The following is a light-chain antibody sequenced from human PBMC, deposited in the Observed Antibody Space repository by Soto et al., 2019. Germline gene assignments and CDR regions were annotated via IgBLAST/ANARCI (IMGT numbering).Light chain of an antibody. V-gene: IGKV3-15*01. CDR1: QSVSSN. J-gene: IGKJ1*01. CDR3: QSWT. CDR2: GAS. Sequence: EIVMTQSPATLSVSPGERATLSCRASQSVSSNLAWYQQKPGQAPRLLIYGASTRATGIPARFSGSGSGTEFTLTISSLQSEDFAVYYCQSWTFGQGTKVDIK.